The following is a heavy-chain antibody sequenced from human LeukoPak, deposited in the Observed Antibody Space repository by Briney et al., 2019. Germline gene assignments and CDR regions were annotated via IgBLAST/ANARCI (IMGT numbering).Heavy chain of an antibody. J-gene: IGHJ4*02. CDR3: TRGGSYFEK. Sequence: GGSLRLSCVGSGYDFKRYIMNWVRQAPGKGLEWISYITSSSSSIFYAASVRGRFTISRDYAMNSMYLQMNSLRDEDTAVYYCTRGGSYFEKWGQGSLVTVTS. V-gene: IGHV3-48*02. CDR2: ITSSSSSI. D-gene: IGHD3-10*01. CDR1: GYDFKRYI.